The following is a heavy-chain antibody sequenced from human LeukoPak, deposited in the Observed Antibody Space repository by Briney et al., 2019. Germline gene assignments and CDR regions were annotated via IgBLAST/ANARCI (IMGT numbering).Heavy chain of an antibody. CDR1: GYTFTNYG. Sequence: ASVKVSGMTSGYTFTNYGISWVRQAPGQGLEWVGWISGYNGNTKYAQNLQGRVTMTTETSTSTAYMELRSLRFDDTAVYYCARVKGPVAEKDIWGQGTMVTVSS. J-gene: IGHJ3*02. V-gene: IGHV1-18*01. CDR3: ARVKGPVAEKDI. CDR2: ISGYNGNT. D-gene: IGHD1-14*01.